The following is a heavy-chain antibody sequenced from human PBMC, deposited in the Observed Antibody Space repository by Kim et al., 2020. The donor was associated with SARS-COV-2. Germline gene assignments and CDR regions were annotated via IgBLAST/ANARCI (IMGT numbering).Heavy chain of an antibody. J-gene: IGHJ4*02. CDR1: GGSISSSSYY. D-gene: IGHD1-26*01. V-gene: IGHV4-39*01. CDR3: ARHMAVGARSEPHYYFDY. Sequence: SETLSLTCTVSGGSISSSSYYWGWIRQPPGKGLEWIGSIYYSGSTYYNPSLKSRVTISVDTSKNQFSLKLSSVTAADTAVYYCARHMAVGARSEPHYYFDYWGQGTLVTVSS. CDR2: IYYSGST.